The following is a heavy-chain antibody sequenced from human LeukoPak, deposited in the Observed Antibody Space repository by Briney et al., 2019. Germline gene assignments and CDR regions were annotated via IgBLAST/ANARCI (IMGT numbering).Heavy chain of an antibody. CDR1: GYSFTSYG. CDR2: ISAYNGNT. V-gene: IGHV1-18*01. CDR3: ARCPLDTAMVYYYYYYYMDV. J-gene: IGHJ6*03. D-gene: IGHD5-18*01. Sequence: ASVKVSCKASGYSFTSYGISWVRQAPGQGLEWMGWISAYNGNTNYAQKLQGRVTMTTDTSTSTAYMELRSLRSDDTAVYYCARCPLDTAMVYYYYYYYMDVWGKGTTVTVSS.